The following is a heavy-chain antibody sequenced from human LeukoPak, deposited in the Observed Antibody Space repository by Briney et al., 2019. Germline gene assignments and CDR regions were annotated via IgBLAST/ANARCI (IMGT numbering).Heavy chain of an antibody. D-gene: IGHD6-13*01. V-gene: IGHV3-30-3*01. J-gene: IGHJ4*02. CDR2: ISNDGSNK. CDR3: ARAGRRSSSWYY. CDR1: EFSFNDYT. Sequence: GGSLRLSCAASEFSFNDYTLHWVRQTPGKGLEWLAVISNDGSNKYYADSVRGRFTISRDNSKNTLYLQMDSLRGEDTAVYYCARAGRRSSSWYYWGQGTLVTVSS.